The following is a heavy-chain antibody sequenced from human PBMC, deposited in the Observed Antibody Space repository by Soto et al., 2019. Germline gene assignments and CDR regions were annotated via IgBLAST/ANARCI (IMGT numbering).Heavy chain of an antibody. Sequence: QVQLVESGGGVVQPGRSLRLSCEASGFTFSSYGMHWVRQAPGKGLEWVAVIWCDGSNKYYADSVKGRFTISRDNSKNTLYLQMSSLRVEDTAVYYCARDPGSTWYPIDYWGQGTLVTVSS. CDR3: ARDPGSTWYPIDY. J-gene: IGHJ4*02. CDR1: GFTFSSYG. V-gene: IGHV3-33*01. D-gene: IGHD6-13*01. CDR2: IWCDGSNK.